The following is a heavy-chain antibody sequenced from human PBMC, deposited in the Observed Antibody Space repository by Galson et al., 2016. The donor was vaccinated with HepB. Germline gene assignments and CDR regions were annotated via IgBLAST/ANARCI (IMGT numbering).Heavy chain of an antibody. D-gene: IGHD4-23*01. CDR2: IFGRGNT. CDR3: AGYGGNSV. Sequence: SLRLSCAASGFTFSSYGMHWVRQAPGKGLECVPVIFGRGNTYYADSVEGRFTISSDNARNTVYLQMNSLRTEDTAVYYCAGYGGNSVWGQGTLVTVSS. J-gene: IGHJ4*02. V-gene: IGHV3-NL1*01. CDR1: GFTFSSYG.